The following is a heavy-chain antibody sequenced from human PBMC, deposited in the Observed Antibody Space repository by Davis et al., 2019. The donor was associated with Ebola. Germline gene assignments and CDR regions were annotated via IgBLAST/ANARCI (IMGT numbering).Heavy chain of an antibody. CDR2: IYYSGST. CDR1: GESISSVDYY. J-gene: IGHJ2*01. V-gene: IGHV4-30-4*08. CDR3: ARGLDTSMVSYWYFDL. Sequence: SETLSLTCSVSGESISSVDYYWNWIRQPPGKGLEWIGYIYYSGSTYYNPSLKSRLIISVDTSKNQFSLRLTSVTAADTAVYYCARGLDTSMVSYWYFDLWGRGTLVTVSS. D-gene: IGHD5-18*01.